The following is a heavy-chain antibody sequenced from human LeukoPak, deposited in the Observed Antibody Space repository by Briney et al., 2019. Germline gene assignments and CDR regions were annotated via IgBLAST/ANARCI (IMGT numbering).Heavy chain of an antibody. Sequence: SETLSLTCTVSGGSISSYYWSWIRQTPGKGLEWIGYIYYSGSTNYNPSLKSRVTISVDTSKNQFSLKLSSVTAADTAVYYCARARAVRFLEWLPHFDYWGQGTLVTVSS. J-gene: IGHJ4*02. CDR2: IYYSGST. D-gene: IGHD3-3*01. CDR1: GGSISSYY. V-gene: IGHV4-59*01. CDR3: ARARAVRFLEWLPHFDY.